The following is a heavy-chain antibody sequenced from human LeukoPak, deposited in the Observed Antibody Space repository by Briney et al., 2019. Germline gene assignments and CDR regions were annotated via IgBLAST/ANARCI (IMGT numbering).Heavy chain of an antibody. D-gene: IGHD6-13*01. V-gene: IGHV7-4-1*02. J-gene: IGHJ4*02. Sequence: ASVKVSCKASRYTFSSNAMNWVRQAPGQGLEWMGWINTNTGNPTYAQGFTGRFVFSLDTSVSTAYPEISSLKAEDTAVYYCARDRAAAGLYYFDYWGQGTLVTVSS. CDR2: INTNTGNP. CDR3: ARDRAAAGLYYFDY. CDR1: RYTFSSNA.